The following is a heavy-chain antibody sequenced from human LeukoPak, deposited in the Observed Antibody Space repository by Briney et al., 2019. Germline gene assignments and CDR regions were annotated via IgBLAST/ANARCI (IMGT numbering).Heavy chain of an antibody. CDR3: ARGGDYYGSGSYLWFDP. CDR1: GYTFTSYG. CDR2: ISAYNGNT. J-gene: IGHJ5*02. V-gene: IGHV1-18*01. Sequence: GASVKVSCKASGYTFTSYGISWVRQAPGQGLEWMGWISAYNGNTNYAQKLQGRVTMTTDTSTSTAYMELRSLRSDDTAVYYCARGGDYYGSGSYLWFDPWGQGTLVTVSS. D-gene: IGHD3-10*01.